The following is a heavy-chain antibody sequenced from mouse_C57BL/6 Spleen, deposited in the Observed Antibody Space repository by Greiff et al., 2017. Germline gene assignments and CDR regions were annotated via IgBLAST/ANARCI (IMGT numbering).Heavy chain of an antibody. Sequence: EVKVEESGGGLVKPGGSLKLSCAASGFTFSSYAMSWVRQTPEKRLEWVATISDGGSYTYYPDNVKGRFTISRDNAKKNLYLQMSHLRSEDTAMYYCESGGLGVAWFAYWGQGTLVTVSA. CDR3: ESGGLGVAWFAY. CDR1: GFTFSSYA. D-gene: IGHD1-1*02. CDR2: ISDGGSYT. J-gene: IGHJ3*01. V-gene: IGHV5-4*03.